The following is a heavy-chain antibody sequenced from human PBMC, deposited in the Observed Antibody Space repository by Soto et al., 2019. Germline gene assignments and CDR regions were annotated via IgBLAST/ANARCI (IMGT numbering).Heavy chain of an antibody. J-gene: IGHJ6*03. CDR3: ARIAAAWGYYYYMDV. CDR2: IYYSGST. CDR1: GGSISSYY. V-gene: IGHV4-59*08. D-gene: IGHD6-13*01. Sequence: SETLSLTCTFSGGSISSYYWSWIRQPPGKGLEWIGYIYYSGSTNYNPSLKSRVTISVDTSKNQFSLKLSSVTAADTAVYYCARIAAAWGYYYYMDVWGKGTTVTVSS.